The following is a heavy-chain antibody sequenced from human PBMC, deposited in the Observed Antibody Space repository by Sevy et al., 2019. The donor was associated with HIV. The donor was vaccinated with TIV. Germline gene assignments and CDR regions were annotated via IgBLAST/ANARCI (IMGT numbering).Heavy chain of an antibody. Sequence: SETLSLTCTVSGASMRSSHYWGWIRQPPGKGLEWIGSIYNGGETLYTPSLKTRVTISIDTSKSHISLKLTSVTATDKDAYSCARLPQWLGQRFDSWGQGNLVTVSS. CDR1: GASMRSSHY. CDR2: IYNGGET. J-gene: IGHJ4*02. V-gene: IGHV4-39*02. D-gene: IGHD6-19*01. CDR3: ARLPQWLGQRFDS.